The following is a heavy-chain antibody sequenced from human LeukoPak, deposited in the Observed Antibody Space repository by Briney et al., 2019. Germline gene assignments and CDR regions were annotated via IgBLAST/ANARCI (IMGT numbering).Heavy chain of an antibody. V-gene: IGHV3-48*03. D-gene: IGHD1-26*01. Sequence: GGSLRLSCAASGFTFSHHDMNWVRQAPGKGLERVSYIGSGGRTIYYADSVKGRFTISRDNARNSLYLQMNSLRAEDTAVYYCARDLYKSGLDYWGQGTLVTVSS. CDR3: ARDLYKSGLDY. J-gene: IGHJ4*02. CDR2: IGSGGRTI. CDR1: GFTFSHHD.